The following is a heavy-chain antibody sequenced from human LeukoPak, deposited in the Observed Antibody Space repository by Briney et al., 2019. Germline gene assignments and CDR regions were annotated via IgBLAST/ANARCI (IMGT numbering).Heavy chain of an antibody. CDR2: IRQDGREK. J-gene: IGHJ4*02. Sequence: GGSLRLSCAASGFTFETYWMTWVRQAPGKGLEWVANIRQDGREKFYADSVKGRFTISRDNTKNSLYLQMNSLRTEDTALYFCATDRRSYLENWGQGTLLTVSS. CDR3: ATDRRSYLEN. CDR1: GFTFETYW. V-gene: IGHV3-7*01.